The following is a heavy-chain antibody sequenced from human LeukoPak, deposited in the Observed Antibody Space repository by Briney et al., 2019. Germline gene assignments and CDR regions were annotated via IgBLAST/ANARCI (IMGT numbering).Heavy chain of an antibody. D-gene: IGHD2-15*01. J-gene: IGHJ4*02. CDR1: GYTFTSYY. Sequence: ASVKVSCKASGYTFTSYYMHWVRQAPGQGLEWMGIINPSGGSTSYAQKFQGRVTMTRDMSTSTVYMELSSLRSEDTAVYYCATEGGVVVAATEYYFDYWGQGTLVTVSS. V-gene: IGHV1-46*01. CDR2: INPSGGST. CDR3: ATEGGVVVAATEYYFDY.